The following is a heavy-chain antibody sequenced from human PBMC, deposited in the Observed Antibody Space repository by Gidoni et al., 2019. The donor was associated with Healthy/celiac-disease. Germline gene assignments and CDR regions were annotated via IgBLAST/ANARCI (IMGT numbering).Heavy chain of an antibody. CDR1: GYTLTELS. V-gene: IGHV1-24*01. D-gene: IGHD3-9*01. CDR2: FDTEDGET. Sequence: QVQLVQSGAEVKKPGASVKVSCKVSGYTLTELSMHWVRQAPGTGLEWMGGFDTEDGETIYAQKFQGRVTMTEDTSTDTAYMELSSLRSEDTAVYYCATGFSLDWGTGTMNDYWGQGTLVTVSS. J-gene: IGHJ4*02. CDR3: ATGFSLDWGTGTMNDY.